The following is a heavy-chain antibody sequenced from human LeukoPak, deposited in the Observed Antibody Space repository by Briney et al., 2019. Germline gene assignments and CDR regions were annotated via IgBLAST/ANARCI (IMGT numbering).Heavy chain of an antibody. CDR2: IYYSGST. CDR1: GGSFSGYY. CDR3: ARAGYCSSTSCYKFSWFDP. Sequence: SETLSLTCAVYGGSFSGYYWSWIRQPPGKGLEWIGYIYYSGSTNYNPSLKSRVTISVGTSKNQFSLKLSSVTAADTAVYYCARAGYCSSTSCYKFSWFDPWGQGTLVTVSS. D-gene: IGHD2-2*02. V-gene: IGHV4-59*01. J-gene: IGHJ5*02.